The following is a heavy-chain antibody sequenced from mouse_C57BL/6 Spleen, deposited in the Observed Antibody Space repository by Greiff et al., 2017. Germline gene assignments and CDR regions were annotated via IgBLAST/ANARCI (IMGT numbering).Heavy chain of an antibody. CDR3: AVYYSGSSYDYFDY. CDR2: IDPSDSYT. CDR1: GYTFTSYW. J-gene: IGHJ2*01. D-gene: IGHD1-1*01. Sequence: QVQLQQPGAELVRPGTSVKLSCKASGYTFTSYWMHWVKQRPGQGLEWIGVIDPSDSYTNYNQKFKGKATLTVDTSSSTAYMQLSSLTSEDSAVYYCAVYYSGSSYDYFDYWGQGTTLTVSS. V-gene: IGHV1-59*01.